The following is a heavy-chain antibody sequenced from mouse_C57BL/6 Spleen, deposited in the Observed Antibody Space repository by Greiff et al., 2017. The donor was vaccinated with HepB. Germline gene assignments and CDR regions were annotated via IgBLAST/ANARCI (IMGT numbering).Heavy chain of an antibody. J-gene: IGHJ4*01. CDR1: GYTFTSYW. V-gene: IGHV1-55*01. CDR2: IYPGSGST. CDR3: ERFYDYEDYYAMDY. D-gene: IGHD2-4*01. Sequence: QVQLQQPGAELVKPGASVKMSCKASGYTFTSYWITWVKQRPGQGLEWIGDIYPGSGSTNYNEKFKSKATLTVDTSSSTAYMQLSSLTSEDSAVYYCERFYDYEDYYAMDYWGQGTSVTVSS.